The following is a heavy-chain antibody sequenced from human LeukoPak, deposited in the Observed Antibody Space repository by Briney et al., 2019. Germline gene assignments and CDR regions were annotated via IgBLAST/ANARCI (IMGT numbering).Heavy chain of an antibody. V-gene: IGHV3-15*01. Sequence: NPGGSLRLSCAASGFTFSNAWMSWVRQAPGKGLEWVGRIKSKTDGGTTDYAAPVKGRFTISRDDSKNTLYLQMNSLRVEDTAVYYCAKEASGDSTTGAAFDIWGQGTMVTVSS. D-gene: IGHD7-27*01. CDR1: GFTFSNAW. CDR2: IKSKTDGGTT. J-gene: IGHJ3*02. CDR3: AKEASGDSTTGAAFDI.